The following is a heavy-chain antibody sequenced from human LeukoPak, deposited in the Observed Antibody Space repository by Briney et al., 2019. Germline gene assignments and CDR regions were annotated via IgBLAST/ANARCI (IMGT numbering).Heavy chain of an antibody. CDR3: ARGLWSSYYMLHNWFDP. V-gene: IGHV1-69*01. CDR1: GGTFSSYA. CDR2: IIPIFGTA. D-gene: IGHD3-3*01. Sequence: SVKVSCKASGGTFSSYAISWVRQAPGQGLEWMGGIIPIFGTANYAQKFQGRVTITADESTSTAYMELSSLRSEDTAVYYCARGLWSSYYMLHNWFDPWGQGTLVTVSS. J-gene: IGHJ5*02.